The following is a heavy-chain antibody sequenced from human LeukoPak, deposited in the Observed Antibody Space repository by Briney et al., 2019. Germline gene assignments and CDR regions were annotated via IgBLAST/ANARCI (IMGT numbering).Heavy chain of an antibody. CDR2: IHYSGGIT. CDR3: ARGNEIQLWLPTPYNWFDP. CDR1: GGSISSYY. J-gene: IGHJ5*02. V-gene: IGHV4-59*08. Sequence: ASETLSLTCTVSGGSISSYYWSWIRQPPGKGLEWIGYIHYSGGITYYNPSLKSRVTISVDTSKNQFSLSLSSVTAADTAVYYCARGNEIQLWLPTPYNWFDPWGQGTLVTVSS. D-gene: IGHD5-18*01.